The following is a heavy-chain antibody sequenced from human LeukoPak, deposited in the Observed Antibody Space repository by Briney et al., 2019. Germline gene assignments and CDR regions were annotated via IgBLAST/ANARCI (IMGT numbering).Heavy chain of an antibody. CDR3: ARGRLSIPNSGSYPRDYYYGMDV. J-gene: IGHJ6*02. Sequence: SETLSLTCAVYGGSFSGYYWSWIRQPPGKELEWIGEINHSGSTNYNPSLKSRVTISVDTSKNQFSLKLSSVTAADTAVYYCARGRLSIPNSGSYPRDYYYGMDVWGQGTTVTVSS. CDR2: INHSGST. V-gene: IGHV4-34*01. CDR1: GGSFSGYY. D-gene: IGHD1-26*01.